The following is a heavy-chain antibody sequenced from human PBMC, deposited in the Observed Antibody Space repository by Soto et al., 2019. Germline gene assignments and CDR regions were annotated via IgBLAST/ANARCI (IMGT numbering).Heavy chain of an antibody. D-gene: IGHD3-9*01. CDR1: GFTFSDYY. V-gene: IGHV3-11*01. CDR2: ISSSGSTI. CDR3: ANPHYDILTGYFN. J-gene: IGHJ4*02. Sequence: GSLRLSCAASGFTFSDYYMSWIRQAPGKGLEWVSYISSSGSTIYYADSVKGRFTISRDNAKNSLYLQMNSLRAEDTAVYYCANPHYDILTGYFNWGQGTLVTVSS.